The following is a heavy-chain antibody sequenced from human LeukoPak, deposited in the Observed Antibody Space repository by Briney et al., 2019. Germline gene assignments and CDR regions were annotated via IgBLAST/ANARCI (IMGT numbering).Heavy chain of an antibody. CDR1: GFTFDDYA. V-gene: IGHV3-9*01. J-gene: IGHJ4*02. D-gene: IGHD6-19*01. CDR3: ARATVAGTTRPPGY. CDR2: INWNSGSV. Sequence: SGGSLRLSCAASGFTFDDYAMHWVRQAPGKGLEWVSGINWNSGSVDYADSVKGRFTISRDNAKNSLYLQMNSLRAEDTALYYCARATVAGTTRPPGYWGQGTLVTVSS.